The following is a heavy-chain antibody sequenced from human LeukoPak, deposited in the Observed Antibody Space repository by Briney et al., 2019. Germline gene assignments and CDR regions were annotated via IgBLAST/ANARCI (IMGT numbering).Heavy chain of an antibody. D-gene: IGHD1-14*01. CDR3: ARDLPAPDGY. CDR2: ISGSGGST. Sequence: GGSLRLSCAASGFTVSSNYMSWVRQAPGKGLEWVSSISGSGGSTYYADSVKGRFTISRDNSKNTLFLQMNTLRAEDTAVYYCARDLPAPDGYWGQGTLVTVSS. CDR1: GFTVSSNY. V-gene: IGHV3-23*01. J-gene: IGHJ4*02.